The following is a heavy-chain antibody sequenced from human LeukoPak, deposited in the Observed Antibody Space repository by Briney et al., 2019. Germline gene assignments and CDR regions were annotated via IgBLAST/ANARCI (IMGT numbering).Heavy chain of an antibody. Sequence: EASVKVSCKASGYTFTGYYMHWVRQAPGQGLEWMGWINPNSGGTNYAQKFQGRVTMTRDTSISTAYMELSRLRSDDTAVYYCASTWWGSSWYRDYWGQGTLVTVSS. J-gene: IGHJ4*02. CDR3: ASTWWGSSWYRDY. CDR1: GYTFTGYY. D-gene: IGHD6-13*01. CDR2: INPNSGGT. V-gene: IGHV1-2*02.